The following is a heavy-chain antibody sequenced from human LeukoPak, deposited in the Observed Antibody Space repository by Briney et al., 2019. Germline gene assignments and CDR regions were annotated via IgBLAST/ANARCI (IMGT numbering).Heavy chain of an antibody. CDR3: ARDALLIGWLDY. CDR1: GYTFTGYY. J-gene: IGHJ4*02. D-gene: IGHD2-21*01. CDR2: INPNSGGT. Sequence: GASVKVSCKASGYTFTGYYMHWVRQDPGQGLEWMGWINPNSGGTNYAQKFQGRVTMTRDTSISTAYMELSRLRSDDTAVYYCARDALLIGWLDYWGQGTLVTVSS. V-gene: IGHV1-2*02.